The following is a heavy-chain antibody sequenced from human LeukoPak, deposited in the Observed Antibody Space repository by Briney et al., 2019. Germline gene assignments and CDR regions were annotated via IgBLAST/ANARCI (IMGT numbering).Heavy chain of an antibody. V-gene: IGHV3-7*01. CDR1: GFTFSSYW. Sequence: GGSLRLSCAASGFTFSSYWMTWVRQAPGKGLEWVANIKQDGSEKYYVDSVKGRFTIPRDYAKDSLYLQMDSLRAEDTAVYYCARVGGSGWFDYWGQGTLVTVSS. J-gene: IGHJ4*02. CDR3: ARVGGSGWFDY. D-gene: IGHD6-19*01. CDR2: IKQDGSEK.